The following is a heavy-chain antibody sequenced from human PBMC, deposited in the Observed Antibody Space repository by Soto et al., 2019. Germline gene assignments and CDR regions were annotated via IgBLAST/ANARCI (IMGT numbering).Heavy chain of an antibody. V-gene: IGHV2-26*01. CDR3: ARRHLAVAVSPGFDP. CDR1: GLSITDSEMG. D-gene: IGHD6-19*01. J-gene: IGHJ5*02. CDR2: IDSSGEK. Sequence: QVTLKESGPVLVKPTETLTLRCTVSGLSITDSEMGVSWIRQPPGQPLEWLAHIDSSGEKSYRTFLKSRLAISKDTSKSQIVLTMTNMDPADTATYYCARRHLAVAVSPGFDPCGQGIPVTVSS.